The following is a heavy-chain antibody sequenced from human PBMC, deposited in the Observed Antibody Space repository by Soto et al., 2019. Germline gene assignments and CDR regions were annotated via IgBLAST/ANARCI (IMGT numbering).Heavy chain of an antibody. CDR3: ATAKWLVRIDFAY. D-gene: IGHD6-19*01. CDR2: FDPEDGET. V-gene: IGHV1-24*01. J-gene: IGHJ4*02. CDR1: GYTLTELS. Sequence: GASVKVSCKVSGYTLTELSMHWVRQAPGKGLEWMGGFDPEDGETIYAQKFQGRVTMTEDTSTDTAYMELSSLRSEDTAVYHCATAKWLVRIDFAYWGQGTLVTVSS.